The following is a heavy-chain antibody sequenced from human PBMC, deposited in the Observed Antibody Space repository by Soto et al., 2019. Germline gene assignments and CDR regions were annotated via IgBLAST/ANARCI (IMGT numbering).Heavy chain of an antibody. Sequence: PSETLSLTCTVSGGSINSYYWSWIRQPPGKGLEWIGYIYYSGSTNYNPSLKSRVTISVDTSKNQFSLKLSSVTAADTAVYYCARHGSIAVADFDYWGQGTLVTVSS. CDR1: GGSINSYY. CDR2: IYYSGST. J-gene: IGHJ4*02. D-gene: IGHD6-19*01. CDR3: ARHGSIAVADFDY. V-gene: IGHV4-59*08.